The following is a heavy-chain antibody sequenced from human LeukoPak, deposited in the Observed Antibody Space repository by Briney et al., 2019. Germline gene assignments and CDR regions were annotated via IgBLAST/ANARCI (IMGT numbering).Heavy chain of an antibody. D-gene: IGHD3-10*01. CDR1: GYTFTSYG. Sequence: ASVKVSCKASGYTFTSYGINWVRQAPGQGLEWMGIINPSGGSTSYAQKFQGRVTMTGDTSKNQFSLKLSSVTAADTAVYYCASFGSGSKYYYYYYMDVWGKGTTVTISS. CDR2: INPSGGST. V-gene: IGHV1-46*01. CDR3: ASFGSGSKYYYYYYMDV. J-gene: IGHJ6*03.